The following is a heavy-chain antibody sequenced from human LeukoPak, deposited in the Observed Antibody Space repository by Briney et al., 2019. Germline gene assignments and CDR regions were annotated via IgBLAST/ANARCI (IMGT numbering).Heavy chain of an antibody. D-gene: IGHD6-19*01. Sequence: SETLSLTCTVSGDSISSYYRSWIRQPAGKGLEWIGRIYTSGSTNSNPSLKSRVTMSVDTSNNQFSLRLTSVTAADTAVYYCARDSPGGGWRQFDYWGQGTLVTVSS. CDR1: GDSISSYY. V-gene: IGHV4-4*07. CDR3: ARDSPGGGWRQFDY. J-gene: IGHJ4*02. CDR2: IYTSGST.